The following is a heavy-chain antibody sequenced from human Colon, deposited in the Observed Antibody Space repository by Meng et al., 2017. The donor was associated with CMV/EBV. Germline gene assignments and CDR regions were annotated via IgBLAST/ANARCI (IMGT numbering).Heavy chain of an antibody. CDR2: IYYSGST. CDR3: ARGDYYDSSAVLRD. D-gene: IGHD3-22*01. Sequence: SETLSLTCTVSGGSVSSGSYYWSWIRQPPGKGLEWIAYIYYSGSTNYNPSLKSRVTISVDTSKNQFSLKLSSVTAADTAVYYCARGDYYDSSAVLRDWGQGTLVTVSS. V-gene: IGHV4-61*01. CDR1: GGSVSSGSYY. J-gene: IGHJ4*02.